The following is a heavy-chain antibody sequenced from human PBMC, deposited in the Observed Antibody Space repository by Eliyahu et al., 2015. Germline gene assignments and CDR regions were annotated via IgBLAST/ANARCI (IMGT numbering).Heavy chain of an antibody. D-gene: IGHD2-21*02. Sequence: EVQLVESGGGLVQPGGSLRLSCAASEFILSXYEMTWVRQAPGKGLEYISYISSGSGSIKSYADSVKGRFTISRDNAKNSLHLQMNSLRAEDTAVYYCARDGGDNLGYDAFDIWGQGTTVTVSS. CDR2: ISSGSGSIK. CDR1: EFILSXYE. J-gene: IGHJ3*02. V-gene: IGHV3-48*03. CDR3: ARDGGDNLGYDAFDI.